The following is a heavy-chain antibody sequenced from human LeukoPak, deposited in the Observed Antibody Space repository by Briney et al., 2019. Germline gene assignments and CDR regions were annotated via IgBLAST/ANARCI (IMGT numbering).Heavy chain of an antibody. D-gene: IGHD3-22*01. CDR1: GSTVSGDF. J-gene: IGHJ3*02. CDR3: AREVDSSGYYSSDAFDI. CDR2: ISSSSSYI. V-gene: IGHV3-21*01. Sequence: GGSLRLSCAASGSTVSGDFMSWVRQAPGKGLEWVSSISSSSSYIYYADSVKGRFTISRDNAKNSLYLQMNSLRAEDTAVYYCAREVDSSGYYSSDAFDIWGQGTMVTVSS.